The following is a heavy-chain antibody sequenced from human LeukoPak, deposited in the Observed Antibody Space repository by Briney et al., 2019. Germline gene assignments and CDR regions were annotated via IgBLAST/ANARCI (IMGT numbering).Heavy chain of an antibody. J-gene: IGHJ4*02. CDR1: GYTFTSYG. CDR3: ARGAVRGVYSPQNRLFDY. CDR2: ISAYNGNT. Sequence: ASVKVSCKASGYTFTSYGISWVRQAPGQGLEWMGWISAYNGNTNYAQKLQGRVTMTTDTSTSTAYMELRSLRSDDTAVYYCARGAVRGVYSPQNRLFDYWGQGTLVTVSS. D-gene: IGHD3-10*01. V-gene: IGHV1-18*01.